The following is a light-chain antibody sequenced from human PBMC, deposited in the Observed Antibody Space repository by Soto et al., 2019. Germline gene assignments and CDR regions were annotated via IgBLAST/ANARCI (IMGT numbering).Light chain of an antibody. V-gene: IGKV3-11*01. CDR1: QSVSSY. J-gene: IGKJ5*01. Sequence: EIVLTQSPTTLSLSAGERATLYCRASQSVSSYLAWYQQKPGQAPRLLIYDASNRATGIPARFSGSGSGTDFTLTFRSLEPDDFAVYYGHHPGNWITFREGTRLEIK. CDR2: DAS. CDR3: HHPGNWIT.